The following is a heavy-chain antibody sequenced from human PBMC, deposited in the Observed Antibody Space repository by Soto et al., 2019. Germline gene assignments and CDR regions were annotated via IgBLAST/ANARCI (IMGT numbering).Heavy chain of an antibody. V-gene: IGHV3-53*02. CDR1: GFSVSTNF. D-gene: IGHD5-18*01. Sequence: EVQLVETGGGLIQPGGSLRLSCAASGFSVSTNFMTWVRQAPGKGLEWVSNIYSGGTTYHAGSVKGRFTISRDSSKNMVYLQMNNLRAEDTAVYYCARGYGTSYGFGYWGQGTLVSVSS. CDR3: ARGYGTSYGFGY. CDR2: IYSGGTT. J-gene: IGHJ4*02.